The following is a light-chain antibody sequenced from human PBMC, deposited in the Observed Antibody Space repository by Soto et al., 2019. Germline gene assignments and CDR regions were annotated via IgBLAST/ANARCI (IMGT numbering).Light chain of an antibody. CDR3: HQYGSSPT. CDR2: GAS. CDR1: QSVSSSY. V-gene: IGKV3-20*01. J-gene: IGKJ1*01. Sequence: EIVLTQSPGTLSLSPGERATLSCRASQSVSSSYLAWYQQKPGQAPRLLIYGASSRATVIPDRFSGSGSGTDFTLTISRLEPEDFAVYYCHQYGSSPTFGQGTKVEIK.